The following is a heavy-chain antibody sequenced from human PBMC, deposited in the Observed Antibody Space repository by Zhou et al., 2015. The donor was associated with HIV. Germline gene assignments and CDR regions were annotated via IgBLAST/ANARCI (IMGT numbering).Heavy chain of an antibody. Sequence: QVQLVQSGAEVKKPGSSVKVSCKASGGTFNTYEISWVRQAPGQGLEWMGGIIPIFGTPNYAPRFRGRVTITADKSTRTAYMELSSLRSEDTAVYYCVHQFESGAKVGYDVWGPGTLITVS. J-gene: IGHJ4*02. CDR2: IIPIFGTP. D-gene: IGHD1-26*01. V-gene: IGHV1-69*06. CDR3: VHQFESGAKVGYDV. CDR1: GGTFNTYE.